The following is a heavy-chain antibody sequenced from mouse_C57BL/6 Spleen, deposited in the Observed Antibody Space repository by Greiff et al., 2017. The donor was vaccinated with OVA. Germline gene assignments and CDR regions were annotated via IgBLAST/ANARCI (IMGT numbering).Heavy chain of an antibody. D-gene: IGHD1-1*01. Sequence: EVKVEQSGGDLVKPGGSLKLSCAASGFTFSSYGMSWVRQTPDKRLEWVATISSGGSYTYYPDNVKGRFTITRDHAKNTLYLQMSSLKSEDTAMDYCARVFTTVVAKGYFDVWGTGTTVTVSS. J-gene: IGHJ1*03. CDR3: ARVFTTVVAKGYFDV. CDR1: GFTFSSYG. V-gene: IGHV5-6*02. CDR2: ISSGGSYT.